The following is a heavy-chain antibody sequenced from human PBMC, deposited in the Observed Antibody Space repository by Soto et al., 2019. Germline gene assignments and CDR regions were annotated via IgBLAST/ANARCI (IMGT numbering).Heavy chain of an antibody. D-gene: IGHD6-13*01. CDR3: AKDQGSSWYEIDY. V-gene: IGHV3-23*01. J-gene: IGHJ4*02. CDR2: ISGSGGST. CDR1: GFTFSNYA. Sequence: PGGSLRLSCAASGFTFSNYAVTWVRQAPGKGLEWVSTISGSGGSTYYADSVKGRFTISRDNSKNKLYLQMNSLRAEDTAVYYCAKDQGSSWYEIDYWGQGTLVTVSS.